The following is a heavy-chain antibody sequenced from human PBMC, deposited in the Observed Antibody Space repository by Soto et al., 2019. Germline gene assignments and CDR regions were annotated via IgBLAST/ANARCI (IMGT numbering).Heavy chain of an antibody. CDR1: GGSISSSSYY. V-gene: IGHV4-39*01. CDR3: ARHTTTGYSSSYFDY. Sequence: PSETLSLTCTVSGGSISSSSYYWGWIRQPPGKGLEWIGSIYYSGSTYYNPSLKSRVTISVDTSKNQFSLTLGSVTAADTAVYYCARHTTTGYSSSYFDYWGQGTLVTVSS. CDR2: IYYSGST. D-gene: IGHD6-13*01. J-gene: IGHJ4*02.